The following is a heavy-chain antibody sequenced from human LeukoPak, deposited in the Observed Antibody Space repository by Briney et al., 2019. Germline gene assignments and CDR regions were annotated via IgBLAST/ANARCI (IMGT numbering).Heavy chain of an antibody. D-gene: IGHD5-12*01. Sequence: ASVKVSCKASGYTFTGYYMHWVRQAPGQGLEWMGWINPNSGGTNYAQKFQGRVTMTRDTSISTAYMELSRPRSDDTAVYYCARVGGYSGYEPFDYWGQGTLVTVSS. V-gene: IGHV1-2*02. CDR3: ARVGGYSGYEPFDY. CDR2: INPNSGGT. CDR1: GYTFTGYY. J-gene: IGHJ4*02.